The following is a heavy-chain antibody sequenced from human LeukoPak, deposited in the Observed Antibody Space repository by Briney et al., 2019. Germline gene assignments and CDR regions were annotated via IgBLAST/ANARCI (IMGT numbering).Heavy chain of an antibody. V-gene: IGHV4-34*01. D-gene: IGHD3-10*01. J-gene: IGHJ5*02. CDR2: INHSGST. CDR3: ARGLRWFGEPTFDP. CDR1: GGSFSGYY. Sequence: SETLSLTRAVYGGSFSGYYWSWIRQPPGKGREWIGEINHSGSTNYNPSLKSRVTISVDTSKNQFSLKLSSVTAADTAVYYCARGLRWFGEPTFDPWGQGTLVTVSS.